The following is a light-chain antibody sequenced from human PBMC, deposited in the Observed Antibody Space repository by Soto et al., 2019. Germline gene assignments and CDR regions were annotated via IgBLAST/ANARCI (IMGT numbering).Light chain of an antibody. CDR1: SSDVGTYDL. CDR2: GGN. CDR3: CSYAASTTWV. J-gene: IGLJ7*01. Sequence: QSALTQPASVSGSPGQSITISCTGTSSDVGTYDLVSWYQHHPGKAPKLMIYGGNKRPSGVSNRFSASKSGNTASLTISGLQAEDEAHYYCCSYAASTTWVFGGGTQLTVL. V-gene: IGLV2-23*01.